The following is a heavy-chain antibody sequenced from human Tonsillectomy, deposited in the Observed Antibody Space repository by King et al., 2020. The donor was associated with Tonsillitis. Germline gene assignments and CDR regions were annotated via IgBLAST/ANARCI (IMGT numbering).Heavy chain of an antibody. CDR3: ARDGRRDTMVRGVIKYWYFDL. Sequence: VQLQESGPGLVKPSQTLSLTCTVSGGSISSGGYYWSWIRQHPGKGLEWIGYIYYSGSTYYNPSLKSRVTISVDTSKNQFSLKLSSVTAADTAVYYCARDGRRDTMVRGVIKYWYFDLWGRGTLVTVSS. V-gene: IGHV4-31*03. D-gene: IGHD3-10*01. J-gene: IGHJ2*01. CDR1: GGSISSGGYY. CDR2: IYYSGST.